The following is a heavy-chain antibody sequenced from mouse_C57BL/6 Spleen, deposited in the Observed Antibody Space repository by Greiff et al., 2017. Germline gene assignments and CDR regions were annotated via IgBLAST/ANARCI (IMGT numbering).Heavy chain of an antibody. J-gene: IGHJ3*01. CDR1: GYTFTSYW. Sequence: QVQLQQPGAELVKPGASVKLSCKASGYTFTSYWMHWVKQRPGRGLEWIGRIDPNSCGTKYNEKFKSKATLTVDKPSSTADMQLSSLTSEDSAVYYCARDKTMGSQAWFAYWGQGTLVTVSA. V-gene: IGHV1-72*01. CDR2: IDPNSCGT. CDR3: ARDKTMGSQAWFAY. D-gene: IGHD1-1*01.